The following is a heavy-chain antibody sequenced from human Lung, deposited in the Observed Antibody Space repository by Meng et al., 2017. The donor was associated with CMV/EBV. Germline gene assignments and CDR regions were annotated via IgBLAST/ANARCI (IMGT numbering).Heavy chain of an antibody. Sequence: SLKISCAASGFTFGDYAMHWVRQAPGKGLEWVSGISWNSGSIGYADSVKGRFTISRDNAKNSLYLQMNSLRAEDMALYYCAKDMVPCSWGSYDFDCWGQGTLVTVSS. CDR2: ISWNSGSI. J-gene: IGHJ4*02. D-gene: IGHD3-16*01. CDR1: GFTFGDYA. CDR3: AKDMVPCSWGSYDFDC. V-gene: IGHV3-9*03.